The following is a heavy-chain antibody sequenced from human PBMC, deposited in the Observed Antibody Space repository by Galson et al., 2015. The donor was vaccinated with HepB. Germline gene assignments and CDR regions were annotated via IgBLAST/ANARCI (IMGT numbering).Heavy chain of an antibody. J-gene: IGHJ6*03. V-gene: IGHV3-48*01. CDR1: GFTFSPYT. CDR3: ARERGGRYMDV. Sequence: SLRLSCAASGFTFSPYTMNWVRQAPGKGLECISYIISNSNNIYYADSVKGRFTISRDNAKSSLYLQVNSLRAEDTAVYYCARERGGRYMDVWGKGTTVTVS. D-gene: IGHD3-10*01. CDR2: IISNSNNI.